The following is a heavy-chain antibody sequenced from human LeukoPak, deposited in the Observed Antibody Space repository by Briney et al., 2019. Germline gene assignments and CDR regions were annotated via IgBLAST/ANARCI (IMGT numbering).Heavy chain of an antibody. Sequence: GGSLRLSCAASGFTFSDYYMSWIRQAPGKGLVWVSRINSDGTTTTYADSVKGRFTISRDNAKNTLYLQMNSLRAEDTAVYYCAPPLYYYETNGYSVAWGQGTLVTVSS. CDR2: INSDGTTT. CDR1: GFTFSDYY. CDR3: APPLYYYETNGYSVA. J-gene: IGHJ5*02. D-gene: IGHD3-22*01. V-gene: IGHV3-74*01.